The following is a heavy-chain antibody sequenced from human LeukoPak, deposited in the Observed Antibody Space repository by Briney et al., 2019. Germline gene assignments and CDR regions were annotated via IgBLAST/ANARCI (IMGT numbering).Heavy chain of an antibody. Sequence: GGSLRLSCAASGFIFDDDGMSWVRQVPGKGLEWVASITSTSTYIYYADSVQGRFAVSRDNAKNSLYLQMNSLRAEDTAVFYCVRRGPNNSGLDYWGQGTLVTVSS. CDR3: VRRGPNNSGLDY. J-gene: IGHJ4*02. V-gene: IGHV3-21*01. CDR1: GFIFDDDG. D-gene: IGHD5-12*01. CDR2: ITSTSTYI.